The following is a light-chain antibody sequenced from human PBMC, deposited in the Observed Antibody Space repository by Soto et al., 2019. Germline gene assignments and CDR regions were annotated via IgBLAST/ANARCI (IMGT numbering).Light chain of an antibody. CDR3: QQYFSSPLT. CDR1: RSINSNY. CDR2: GAS. Sequence: EIVMTQSPGTLSLSPGEGATLSCRASRSINSNYLAWYQQKPGQAPSLLTYGASSRATDVPDRFSASGSGTDFALTISRLEPEDVAVYYCQQYFSSPLTFGGGTKVEI. J-gene: IGKJ4*01. V-gene: IGKV3-20*01.